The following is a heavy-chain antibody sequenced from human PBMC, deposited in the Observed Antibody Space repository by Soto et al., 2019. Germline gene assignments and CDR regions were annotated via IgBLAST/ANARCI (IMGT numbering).Heavy chain of an antibody. CDR2: IYYSGST. CDR3: ARDSRPLSSSWYVDYYYYGMDV. D-gene: IGHD6-13*01. CDR1: SDSTRSYY. J-gene: IGHJ6*02. V-gene: IGHV4-59*01. Sequence: PSGTLSLTCTCSSDSTRSYYWSGIRKPPGKELEWIGYIYYSGSTNYNPSLKSRVTISVDTSKNQFSLKLSSVTAADTAVYYCARDSRPLSSSWYVDYYYYGMDVWGQGTTVTVSS.